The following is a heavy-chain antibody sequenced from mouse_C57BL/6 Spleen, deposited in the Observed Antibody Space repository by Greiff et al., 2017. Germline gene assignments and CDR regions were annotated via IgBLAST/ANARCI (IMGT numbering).Heavy chain of an antibody. V-gene: IGHV1-61*01. D-gene: IGHD2-4*01. CDR3: ARWGYDYDTWFAY. J-gene: IGHJ3*01. CDR1: GYTFTSYW. Sequence: VQLQQPGAELVRPGSSVKLSCKASGYTFTSYWLDWVKQRPGQGLEWIGNIYPSDSETHYNQKFKDKATLTVDKSSSTAYMQLSSLTSEDSAVYYCARWGYDYDTWFAYWGQGTLVTVSA. CDR2: IYPSDSET.